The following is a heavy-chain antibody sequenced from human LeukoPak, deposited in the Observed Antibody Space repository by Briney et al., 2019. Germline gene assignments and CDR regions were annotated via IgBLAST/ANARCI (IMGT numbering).Heavy chain of an antibody. D-gene: IGHD2-8*01. CDR1: GGSISGYL. J-gene: IGHJ4*02. CDR3: ARKGVAPGLFDY. CDR2: VYDNGDT. Sequence: RPSETLSLTCTVSGGSISGYLWTWIRQLPGKGREWIGYVYDNGDTKYHPSFTGRVSISVDVSKNQFSLKLTSVLAADTAVYYCARKGVAPGLFDYWGQGTLVIVSS. V-gene: IGHV4-59*01.